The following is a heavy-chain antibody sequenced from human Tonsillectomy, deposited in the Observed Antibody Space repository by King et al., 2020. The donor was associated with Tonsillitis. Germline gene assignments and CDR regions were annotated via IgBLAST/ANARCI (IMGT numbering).Heavy chain of an antibody. D-gene: IGHD3-22*01. CDR1: GGSISSSSYY. V-gene: IGHV4-39*01. J-gene: IGHJ4*02. CDR3: ARHVYYDSSTYRYYFDF. Sequence: QLQLQESGPGLVKPSETLSLTCTVSGGSISSSSYYWGWIRQPPGKGLEWIGNIYYRGSTYYNPSLKSRVTISVGTSKNQFSLKLSSVTAADTAVYYCARHVYYDSSTYRYYFDFWGQGTLVTVSS. CDR2: IYYRGST.